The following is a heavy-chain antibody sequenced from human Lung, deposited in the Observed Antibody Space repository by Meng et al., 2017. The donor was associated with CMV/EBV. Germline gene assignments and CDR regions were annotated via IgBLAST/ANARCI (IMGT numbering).Heavy chain of an antibody. Sequence: EVQLVEAGGVVVQPGGSLRLSCAGSGFSFDDFAMHWARQAPGKGLEWVSHINWDGTSTYYADSVKGRFIISRDNIRNLLYLQMNSLTVEDSALYYCTKGRTREYFQHWGQGTLVTVSS. CDR2: INWDGTST. J-gene: IGHJ1*01. CDR1: GFSFDDFA. V-gene: IGHV3-43D*03. CDR3: TKGRTREYFQH.